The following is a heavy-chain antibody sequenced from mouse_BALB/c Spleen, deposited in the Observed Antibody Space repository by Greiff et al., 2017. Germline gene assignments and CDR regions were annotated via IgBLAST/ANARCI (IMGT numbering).Heavy chain of an antibody. D-gene: IGHD2-4*01. J-gene: IGHJ3*01. CDR3: ARGDYVAWFAY. V-gene: IGHV1-9*01. Sequence: VQVVESGAELMKPGASVKISCKATGYTFSSYWIEWVKQRPGHGLEWIGEILPGSGSTNYNEKFKGKATFTADTSSNTAYMQLSSLTSEDSAVYYCARGDYVAWFAYWGQGTLVTVSA. CDR1: GYTFSSYW. CDR2: ILPGSGST.